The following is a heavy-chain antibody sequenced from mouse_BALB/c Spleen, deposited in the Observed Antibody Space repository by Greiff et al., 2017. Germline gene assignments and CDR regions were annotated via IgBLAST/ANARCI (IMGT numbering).Heavy chain of an antibody. D-gene: IGHD2-4*01. V-gene: IGHV1-9*01. Sequence: VQLQQSGAELMKPGASVKISCKATGYTFSSYWIEWVKQRPGHGLEWIGEILPGSGSTNYNEKFKGKATFTADTSSNTAYMQLSSLTSEDSAVYYCARDDYDVYAMDYWGQGTSVTVSS. CDR2: ILPGSGST. CDR3: ARDDYDVYAMDY. J-gene: IGHJ4*01. CDR1: GYTFSSYW.